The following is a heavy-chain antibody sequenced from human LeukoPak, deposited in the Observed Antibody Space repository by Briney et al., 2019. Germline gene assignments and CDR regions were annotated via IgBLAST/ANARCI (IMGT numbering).Heavy chain of an antibody. CDR3: ARDYKYAFDN. CDR2: IGIDSGNT. Sequence: GGSLRLSCSASGFTLRYYIMNCVRQARGRGLEWISYIGIDSGNTNYADSVKGRFTISGEKGRNSLYLQMNSLRVEDTAVYYCARDYKYAFDNWGQGTLVTVSS. V-gene: IGHV3-48*01. D-gene: IGHD5-24*01. J-gene: IGHJ4*02. CDR1: GFTLRYYI.